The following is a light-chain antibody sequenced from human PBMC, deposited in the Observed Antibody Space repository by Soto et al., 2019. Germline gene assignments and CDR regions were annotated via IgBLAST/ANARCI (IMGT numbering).Light chain of an antibody. J-gene: IGLJ1*01. V-gene: IGLV1-40*01. CDR3: GSWDSSLSAYV. CDR1: SSNIGAGHD. CDR2: GNS. Sequence: QSVLTQPPSVSGAPGQRVTISCTGSSSNIGAGHDVHWYQQLPGTAPKLLIYGNSNRPSGVPDRFSGSKSGTSASLAITGLQAEDEADYYCGSWDSSLSAYVFGTGTKVTVL.